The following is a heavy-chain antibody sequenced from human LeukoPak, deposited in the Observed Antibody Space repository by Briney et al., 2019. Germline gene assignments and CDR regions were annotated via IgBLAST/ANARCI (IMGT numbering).Heavy chain of an antibody. V-gene: IGHV3-23*01. CDR2: ITGGGDST. Sequence: PGGSLRLSCAASGFTFSSYAMSWVRQAPGKGLEWVSSITGGGDSTSYADSVKGRFTVSRDNSKNTLYLQMNSLRAEDAVVYYCAKGGNSGTWHGNYFDYWGQGTLVTVSS. D-gene: IGHD5-12*01. CDR1: GFTFSSYA. CDR3: AKGGNSGTWHGNYFDY. J-gene: IGHJ4*02.